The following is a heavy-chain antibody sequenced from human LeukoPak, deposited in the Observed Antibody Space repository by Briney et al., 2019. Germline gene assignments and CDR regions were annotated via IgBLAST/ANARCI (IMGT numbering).Heavy chain of an antibody. V-gene: IGHV3-48*01. Sequence: GGSLRLSCAASGFTFSSHSINWVRQAPGKGLEWVSYISSSSSARYYADSVKGRFTISRDDARNSLYLQMNSLRAEDMAVYYCARMSGSRLPGYWGQGALVTVSS. D-gene: IGHD3-3*01. CDR1: GFTFSSHS. J-gene: IGHJ4*02. CDR3: ARMSGSRLPGY. CDR2: ISSSSSAR.